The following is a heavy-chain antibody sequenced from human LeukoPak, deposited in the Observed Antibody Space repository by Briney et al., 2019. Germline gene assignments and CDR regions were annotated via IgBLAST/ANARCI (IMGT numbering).Heavy chain of an antibody. CDR1: GVSISSSNSY. J-gene: IGHJ6*03. CDR3: ARGHKNYYGNYYMDV. CDR2: INHRGST. V-gene: IGHV4-39*06. Sequence: SEPLSLTCTVSGVSISSSNSYWGWTRQPPGKGLEWIGEINHRGSTNYNPSRKSRFTISVDTSKNQFTLKLSSVTAADTAVYYCARGHKNYYGNYYMDVWGKGTTVTVSS. D-gene: IGHD3-10*01.